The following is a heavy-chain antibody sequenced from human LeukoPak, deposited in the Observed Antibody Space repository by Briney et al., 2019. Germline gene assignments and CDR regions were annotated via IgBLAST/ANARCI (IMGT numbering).Heavy chain of an antibody. CDR1: GGSINSYY. CDR3: AVAVAVPYYFDY. CDR2: IYYSGST. Sequence: SETLSLTCTVSGGSINSYYWSWIRQPPGKGLEWIGYIYYSGSTNYNPSLKSRVTISVDTSKNQFSLKLSSVTAADTAVYYCAVAVAVPYYFDYWGQGTLVTVSS. V-gene: IGHV4-59*01. D-gene: IGHD6-19*01. J-gene: IGHJ4*02.